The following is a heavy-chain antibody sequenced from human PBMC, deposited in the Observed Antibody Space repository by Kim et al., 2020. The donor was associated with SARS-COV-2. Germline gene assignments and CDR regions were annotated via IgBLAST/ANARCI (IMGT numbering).Heavy chain of an antibody. Sequence: GGSLRLSCAVSGFTVSSNYMSWVRQAPGKGLEWVSVIYTGGSTYYADSVKGRFTISRDTSKNTLYLQMNSLRAEDTALYYCARNDAPFDYWGQGTLVTVSS. CDR2: IYTGGST. V-gene: IGHV3-53*01. CDR3: ARNDAPFDY. J-gene: IGHJ4*02. D-gene: IGHD1-1*01. CDR1: GFTVSSNY.